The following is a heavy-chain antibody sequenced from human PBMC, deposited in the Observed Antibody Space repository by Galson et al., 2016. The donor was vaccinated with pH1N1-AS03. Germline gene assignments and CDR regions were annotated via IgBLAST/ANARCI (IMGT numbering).Heavy chain of an antibody. Sequence: SLRLSCAAAGFTFSSYAMYWVRQAPGKGLESVSVISGNGFSTYYANSVKGRFTISRDNSKNTLYLQMGSLRTEDMAVYYCARGPVSYSNYWFPPPDYWGQGTLVTVSS. CDR2: ISGNGFST. D-gene: IGHD6-13*01. J-gene: IGHJ4*02. V-gene: IGHV3-64*01. CDR1: GFTFSSYA. CDR3: ARGPVSYSNYWFPPPDY.